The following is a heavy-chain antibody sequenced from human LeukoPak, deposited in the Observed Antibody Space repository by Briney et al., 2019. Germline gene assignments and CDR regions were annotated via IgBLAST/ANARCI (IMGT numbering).Heavy chain of an antibody. CDR1: GFTLSSYA. Sequence: GGSLRLSCAASGFTLSSYAMYWVRQAPGKGLEWVAVISYDGSDKFYADSVKGRFTISRDSSKNTLYLQMNSLRPEDTAVYYCARARPSMWIDYWGQGTLVTVSS. D-gene: IGHD5-12*01. J-gene: IGHJ4*02. V-gene: IGHV3-30*04. CDR2: ISYDGSDK. CDR3: ARARPSMWIDY.